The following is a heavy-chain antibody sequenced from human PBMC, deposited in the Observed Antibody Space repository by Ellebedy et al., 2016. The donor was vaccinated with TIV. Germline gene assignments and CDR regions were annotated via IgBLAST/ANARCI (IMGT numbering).Heavy chain of an antibody. V-gene: IGHV1-2*02. CDR2: INTNSGGT. J-gene: IGHJ4*02. CDR3: AGGLRLEWLYWGGTGDY. CDR1: GYTFTGYY. D-gene: IGHD3-3*01. Sequence: ASVKVSCXASGYTFTGYYMHWVRQAPGEGLEWLGWINTNSGGTNYAQKFQGRVTVTRDTSISTAYMELSRLRSDDTAVYYCAGGLRLEWLYWGGTGDYWGQGALVTVSS.